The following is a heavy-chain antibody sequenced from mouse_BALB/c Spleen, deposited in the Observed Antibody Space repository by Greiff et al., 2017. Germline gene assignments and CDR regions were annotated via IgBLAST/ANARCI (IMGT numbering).Heavy chain of an antibody. CDR3: RGNGNDRYFDV. D-gene: IGHD2-2*01. V-gene: IGHV1-4*01. J-gene: IGHJ1*01. CDR2: INPSSGYT. CDR1: GYTFTSYT. Sequence: VQLQESGAELARPGASVKMSCKASGYTFTSYTMHWVKQRPGQGLEWIGYINPSSGYTNYNQKFKDKATLTADKSSSTAYMQLSSLTSEDSAVYYCRGNGNDRYFDVWGAGTTVTVSS.